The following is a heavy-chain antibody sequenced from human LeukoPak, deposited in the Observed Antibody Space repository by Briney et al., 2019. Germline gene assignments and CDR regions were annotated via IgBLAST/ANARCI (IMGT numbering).Heavy chain of an antibody. J-gene: IGHJ4*02. V-gene: IGHV4-30-4*08. D-gene: IGHD3-22*01. CDR2: IYYSGST. CDR3: ARGGDYYDSMI. CDR1: GGSISSGDYY. Sequence: PSQTLSLTCTVSGGSISSGDYYWSWIRQPPGKGLEWIGYIYYSGSTNYNPSLKSRVTISVDTSKSQFSLKLSSVTAADTAVYYCARGGDYYDSMIWGQGTLVTVSS.